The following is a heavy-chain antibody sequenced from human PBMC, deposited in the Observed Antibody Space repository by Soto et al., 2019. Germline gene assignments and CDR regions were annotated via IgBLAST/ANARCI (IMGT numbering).Heavy chain of an antibody. J-gene: IGHJ4*02. CDR1: GFTFTRYS. Sequence: GGSLRLSCTASGFTFTRYSMNWVRQAPGKGLEWVSSISSTTNYIYYGDSMKGRFAISRDNAKNSLYLEMKSLRAEDTAVYYCARESEDLTSNFDNWGQGTLVTVS. V-gene: IGHV3-21*06. CDR2: ISSTTNYI. CDR3: ARESEDLTSNFDN.